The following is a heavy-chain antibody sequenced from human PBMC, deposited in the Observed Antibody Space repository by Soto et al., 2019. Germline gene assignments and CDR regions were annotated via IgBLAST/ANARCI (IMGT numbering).Heavy chain of an antibody. V-gene: IGHV4-59*01. CDR1: GGSNSIYY. CDR2: MYYSGST. D-gene: IGHD6-13*01. Sequence: SETLSLTCTVSGGSNSIYYWSWIRQPPGKGLEWIGYMYYSGSTNYNPSLKSRVTISVDTSKNQFSLKLTSVTAADTAVYYCARGTSSWSWKFDYWGQGILVTVSS. J-gene: IGHJ4*02. CDR3: ARGTSSWSWKFDY.